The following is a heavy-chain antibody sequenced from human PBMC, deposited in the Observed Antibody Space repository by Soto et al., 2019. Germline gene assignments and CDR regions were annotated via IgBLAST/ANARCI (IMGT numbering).Heavy chain of an antibody. CDR3: ARFHGDYVFDY. J-gene: IGHJ4*02. Sequence: PSETLSLTCAVYGGSFSGYYWSWIRQPPGKGLEWIGEINHSGSTNYNPSLKSRVTISVDTSKNQFSLKLSSVTAADTAVYYCARFHGDYVFDYWGQGTLVTVSS. CDR1: GGSFSGYY. V-gene: IGHV4-34*01. D-gene: IGHD4-17*01. CDR2: INHSGST.